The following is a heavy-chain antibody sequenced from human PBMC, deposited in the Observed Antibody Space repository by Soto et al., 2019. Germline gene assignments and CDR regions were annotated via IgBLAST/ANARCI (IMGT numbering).Heavy chain of an antibody. D-gene: IGHD3-3*01. CDR2: ISYDGSNK. V-gene: IGHV3-30*18. CDR1: GFTFSSYG. Sequence: GGSLRLSCAASGFTFSSYGMHWVRQAPGKGLEWVAVISYDGSNKYYADSVKGRFTISRDNSKNTLYLQMNSLRAEDTAVYYCAKDLRFLSFAFDIWGQGTMVTVSS. J-gene: IGHJ3*02. CDR3: AKDLRFLSFAFDI.